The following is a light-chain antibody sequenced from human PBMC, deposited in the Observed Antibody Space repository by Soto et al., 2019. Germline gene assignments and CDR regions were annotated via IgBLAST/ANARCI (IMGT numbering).Light chain of an antibody. Sequence: EIVLTQSPATLSLSPGERATLSCRASQSVSSYLAWYQQEPGQAPRLLIYDASNRATGIPARFSGSGSGTDFTLTISSLEPEDFAVYYCQQRSNWPQLTFGGGTKVDIK. CDR2: DAS. CDR3: QQRSNWPQLT. J-gene: IGKJ4*01. V-gene: IGKV3-11*01. CDR1: QSVSSY.